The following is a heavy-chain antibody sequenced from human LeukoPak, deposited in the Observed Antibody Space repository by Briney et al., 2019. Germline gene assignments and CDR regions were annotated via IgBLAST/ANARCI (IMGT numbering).Heavy chain of an antibody. J-gene: IGHJ4*02. CDR1: GFTFSSYS. CDR2: ISTSSGTM. CDR3: ARGRFGPRFFDY. D-gene: IGHD3-16*01. V-gene: IGHV3-48*02. Sequence: GGSLRLSCAASGFTFSSYSMNWVRQAPGRGLQWVSYISTSSGTMQNADSAKGRFTISRDNAKNSLYLQMNSLRDEDTAVYFCARGRFGPRFFDYWGQGTLVTVSS.